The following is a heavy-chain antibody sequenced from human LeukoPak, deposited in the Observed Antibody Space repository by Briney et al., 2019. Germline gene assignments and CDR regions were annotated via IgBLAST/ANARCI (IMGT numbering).Heavy chain of an antibody. Sequence: AGGSLRLSCAASGFTFSSYGMHWVRQAPGKGLEWVAVISYDGSNKYYADSVKGRFTISRDNSKNTLYLQMNSLRAEDTAVYYCASSKWVGATRFDYWGQGTLVTVSS. J-gene: IGHJ4*02. CDR2: ISYDGSNK. CDR3: ASSKWVGATRFDY. V-gene: IGHV3-30*03. D-gene: IGHD1-26*01. CDR1: GFTFSSYG.